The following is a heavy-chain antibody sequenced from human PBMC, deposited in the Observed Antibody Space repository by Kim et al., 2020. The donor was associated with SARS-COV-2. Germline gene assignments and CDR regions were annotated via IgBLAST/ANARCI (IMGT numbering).Heavy chain of an antibody. CDR1: GFTFSSYS. J-gene: IGHJ4*02. Sequence: GGSLRLSCAASGFTFSSYSMNWVRQAPGKGLEWVSYISSSSSTIYYADSVKGRFTISRDNAKNSLYLQMNSLRDEDTAVYYCARDHRGGLGISVGYYFDYWGQGTLVTVSS. D-gene: IGHD7-27*01. CDR3: ARDHRGGLGISVGYYFDY. V-gene: IGHV3-48*02. CDR2: ISSSSSTI.